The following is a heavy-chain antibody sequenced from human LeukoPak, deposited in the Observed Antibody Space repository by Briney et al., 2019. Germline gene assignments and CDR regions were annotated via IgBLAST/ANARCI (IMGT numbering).Heavy chain of an antibody. D-gene: IGHD3-10*01. CDR1: GYTFTDYY. CDR3: ARGLGLWFGDPLDGY. J-gene: IGHJ4*02. CDR2: INPNSGGT. V-gene: IGHV1-2*02. Sequence: ASVKVSCKASGYTFTDYYMHWVRQAPGQGLEWMGWINPNSGGTNYAQKFQGRVTMTRDTSISTAYMELSRLRSDDTAVYYCARGLGLWFGDPLDGYWGQGTLVTVSS.